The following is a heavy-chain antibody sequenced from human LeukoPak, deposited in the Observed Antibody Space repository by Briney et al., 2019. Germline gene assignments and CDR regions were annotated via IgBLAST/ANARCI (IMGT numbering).Heavy chain of an antibody. CDR3: ARMNREGIQPPFDY. D-gene: IGHD5-18*01. J-gene: IGHJ4*02. CDR1: GYTFTGYY. CDR2: INPNSGGT. Sequence: GASVKVSCKASGYTFTGYYMHWVRQAPGQGLEWMGWINPNSGGTNYAQKFQGRVTMTRDTSIGTAYMELSRLRSDDTAVYYCARMNREGIQPPFDYWGQGTLVTVSS. V-gene: IGHV1-2*02.